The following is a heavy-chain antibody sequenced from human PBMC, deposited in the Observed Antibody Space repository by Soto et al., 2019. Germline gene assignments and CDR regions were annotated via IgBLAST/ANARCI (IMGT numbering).Heavy chain of an antibody. J-gene: IGHJ4*02. V-gene: IGHV3-15*07. D-gene: IGHD3-3*01. CDR1: GFTFTTAW. Sequence: GGSLRLSCAASGFTFTTAWINWVRQAPGKGLEWVGRIKSKTDGGTPDFAAPVRGRFAISRDDSKNMVYLQMNSLKTEDTGIYYCTTGVRSGYSKYRGQGAPVTVSS. CDR2: IKSKTDGGTP. CDR3: TTGVRSGYSKY.